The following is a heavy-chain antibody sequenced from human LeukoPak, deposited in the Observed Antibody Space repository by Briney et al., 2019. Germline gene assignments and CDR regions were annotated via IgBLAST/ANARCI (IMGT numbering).Heavy chain of an antibody. D-gene: IGHD6-19*01. J-gene: IGHJ5*02. V-gene: IGHV3-23*01. CDR2: TVSRGTT. CDR3: AKCSTSAYTTGWCNWIDP. CDR1: GFTFTSDA. Sequence: GGSLRLSCVASGFTFTSDAMNWVRQAPGKGLEWVSSTVSRGTTQYADSVKGRFTVSRDTSKNTLYLQMNSLRADDTGVYYCAKCSTSAYTTGWCNWIDPWGQGTLVTVSS.